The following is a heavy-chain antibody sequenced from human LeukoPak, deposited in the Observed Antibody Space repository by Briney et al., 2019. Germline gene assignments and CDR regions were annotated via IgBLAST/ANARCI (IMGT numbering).Heavy chain of an antibody. J-gene: IGHJ4*02. D-gene: IGHD5-12*01. V-gene: IGHV3-48*03. Sequence: PGGSLRLSCVASGLTFTNHEMNWVRQPPGKGLEWVSYITTSASTIYYADSVKGRFTISRDNAKNSLYLQMNSLRAEYTAVYYCVRDRDIAYLRADFWGQGTLVTVSS. CDR1: GLTFTNHE. CDR3: VRDRDIAYLRADF. CDR2: ITTSASTI.